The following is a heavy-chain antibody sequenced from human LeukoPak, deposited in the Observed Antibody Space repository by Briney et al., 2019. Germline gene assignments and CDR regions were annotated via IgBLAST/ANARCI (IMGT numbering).Heavy chain of an antibody. CDR1: GDSIRSGTYY. CDR2: IYTSGST. Sequence: SETLSLTCSVSGDSIRSGTYYWSWIRQPAGKGLEWIGRIYTSGSTSYNPALKSRVTLSVDTSKNHFSLKLTSVTAADTAVYYCARGGGATRIDYWGRGTLVTVSS. D-gene: IGHD3-10*01. J-gene: IGHJ4*02. CDR3: ARGGGATRIDY. V-gene: IGHV4-61*02.